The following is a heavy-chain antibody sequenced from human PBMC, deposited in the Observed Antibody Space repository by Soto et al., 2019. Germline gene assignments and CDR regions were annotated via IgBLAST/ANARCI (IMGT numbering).Heavy chain of an antibody. CDR1: GESFSGYY. J-gene: IGHJ4*02. V-gene: IGHV4-34*01. CDR2: VNHRGRT. CDR3: ARYASSGRQFYY. Sequence: SETLSLTCAVYGESFSGYYWSWIRQSPGKGLEWIGEVNHRGRTNYNPSLKSRVTISADTSKNQFSLKLSSVTAADTAVYYCARYASSGRQFYYWGQGTLVTVSS. D-gene: IGHD1-26*01.